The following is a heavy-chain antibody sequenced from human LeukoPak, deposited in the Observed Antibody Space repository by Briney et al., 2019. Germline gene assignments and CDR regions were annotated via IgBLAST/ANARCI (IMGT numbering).Heavy chain of an antibody. D-gene: IGHD4-23*01. Sequence: ASVKVSCKASGDTFNNYYVNWVRQAPGQGLEWMAIINPSGTSTNYAQGFQDRLAMTRDTSTTTVYMELSSLRSEDTAVYYCATSATNYGGLFDSWGQGTLVTVSS. CDR3: ATSATNYGGLFDS. V-gene: IGHV1-46*02. CDR1: GDTFNNYY. CDR2: INPSGTST. J-gene: IGHJ4*02.